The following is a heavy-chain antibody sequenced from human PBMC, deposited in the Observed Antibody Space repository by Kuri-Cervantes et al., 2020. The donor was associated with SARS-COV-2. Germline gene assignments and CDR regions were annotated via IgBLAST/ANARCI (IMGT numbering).Heavy chain of an antibody. V-gene: IGHV3-74*01. J-gene: IGHJ2*01. CDR1: GFMFSSYW. Sequence: GGSLRLSCEASGFMFSSYWMHWVRQVPEKGRVWVSRIHSSGSSTGYADSVKGRFTISRDNAKNTLYLQMNSLRVEDTAVYYCARGDFWNGYYNWYFDLWGRGTLVTVSS. CDR2: IHSSGSST. D-gene: IGHD3-3*01. CDR3: ARGDFWNGYYNWYFDL.